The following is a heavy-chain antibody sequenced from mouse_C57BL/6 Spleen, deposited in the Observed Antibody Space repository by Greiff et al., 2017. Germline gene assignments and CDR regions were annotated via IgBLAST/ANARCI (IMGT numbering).Heavy chain of an antibody. CDR1: GYTFTNYW. D-gene: IGHD1-1*01. V-gene: IGHV1-63*01. J-gene: IGHJ2*01. CDR3: ARVTTVVHYFDY. Sequence: QVQLKESGAELVRPGTSVKMSCKASGYTFTNYWIGWAKQRPGHGLEWIGDIYPGGGYTNYNEKFKGKATLTADKSSSTAYMQFSSLTSEDSAIYYCARVTTVVHYFDYWGQGTTLTVSS. CDR2: IYPGGGYT.